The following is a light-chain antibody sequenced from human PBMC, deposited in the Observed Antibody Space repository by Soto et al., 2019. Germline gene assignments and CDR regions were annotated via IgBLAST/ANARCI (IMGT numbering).Light chain of an antibody. J-gene: IGKJ2*01. CDR2: DAS. CDR1: QSVSSSY. CDR3: QQYGSSPKT. Sequence: EIVLTQSPGTLSLSPGERATLSCRASQSVSSSYLAWYQQKPGQAPRLLIYDASIRVTGIPDRFSGSGSGTDFTLTISRLEPEDFAVYYCQQYGSSPKTFGQGTKLEIK. V-gene: IGKV3-20*01.